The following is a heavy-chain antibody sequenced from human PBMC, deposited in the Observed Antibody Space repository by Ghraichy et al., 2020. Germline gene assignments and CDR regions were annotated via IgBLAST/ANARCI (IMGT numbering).Heavy chain of an antibody. CDR1: GYTFRDYY. V-gene: IGHV1-2*02. D-gene: IGHD3-10*01. J-gene: IGHJ4*02. CDR3: ARLYSTGNYQALFDY. Sequence: ASVKVSCQPSGYTFRDYYIHWVRLTPGQGLEWMGWINPNSGGTNYAQKFQDRVTMTSDTSISTAYMELSGLTSDDTALYYCARLYSTGNYQALFDYWGQGTQVTVSS. CDR2: INPNSGGT.